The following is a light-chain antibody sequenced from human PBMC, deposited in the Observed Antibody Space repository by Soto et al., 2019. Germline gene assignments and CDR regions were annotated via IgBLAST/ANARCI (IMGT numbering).Light chain of an antibody. Sequence: EIVLTQSPGTLSLSPGERATLSCKASQSISSTSSAWYHQRPGQAPRLLIFGSFNRATGIPDRFSGSGTGTDFTLTLSRVEPEDFGVFYCQQYGSIPLTFGGGTKVEIK. CDR3: QQYGSIPLT. CDR1: QSISSTS. V-gene: IGKV3-20*01. J-gene: IGKJ4*01. CDR2: GSF.